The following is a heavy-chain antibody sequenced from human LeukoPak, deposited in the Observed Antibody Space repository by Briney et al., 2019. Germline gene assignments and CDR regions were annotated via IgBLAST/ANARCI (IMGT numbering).Heavy chain of an antibody. J-gene: IGHJ4*02. D-gene: IGHD6-13*01. Sequence: PGGSLRLSCAASGFTFSSYAMSWVRQAPGKGLEWVSVIYSGGSTYYADSVKGRFTISRDNSKNTLYLQMNSLRAEDTAVYYCARAYSSSWYSLGDYWGQGTLVTVSS. CDR3: ARAYSSSWYSLGDY. V-gene: IGHV3-66*01. CDR2: IYSGGST. CDR1: GFTFSSYA.